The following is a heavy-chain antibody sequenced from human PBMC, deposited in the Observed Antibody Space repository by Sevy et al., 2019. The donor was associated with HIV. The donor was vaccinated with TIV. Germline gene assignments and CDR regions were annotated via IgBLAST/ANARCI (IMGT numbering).Heavy chain of an antibody. Sequence: GGSLRLSCAASGFTFSSYALHWVRQAPGKGLEWVAAISYDGDIKQYADSVKGRFTIYRDNSKDTLDLQMSSLRTEDTAVYHCARSVSRTSGSLHPLDDWGQGTLVTVSS. CDR2: ISYDGDIK. CDR3: ARSVSRTSGSLHPLDD. D-gene: IGHD3-10*01. CDR1: GFTFSSYA. J-gene: IGHJ4*02. V-gene: IGHV3-30-3*01.